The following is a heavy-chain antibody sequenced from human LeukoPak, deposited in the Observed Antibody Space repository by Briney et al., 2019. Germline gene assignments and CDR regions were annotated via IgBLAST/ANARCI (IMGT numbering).Heavy chain of an antibody. CDR2: IYTSGST. J-gene: IGHJ6*03. Sequence: SQTLSLTCTVSGNSISSGDNYWSWIRQPAGKGLEWIGRIYTSGSTNYNPSLKSRVTISGDTSKNQFSLKLSSVTAADTAVYYCARDIIPEAAAGPLSGYYYYMDVWGKGTTVTVSS. V-gene: IGHV4-61*02. D-gene: IGHD6-13*01. CDR1: GNSISSGDNY. CDR3: ARDIIPEAAAGPLSGYYYYMDV.